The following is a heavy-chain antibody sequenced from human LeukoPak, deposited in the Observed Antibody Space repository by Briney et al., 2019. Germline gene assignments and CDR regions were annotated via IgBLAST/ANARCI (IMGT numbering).Heavy chain of an antibody. D-gene: IGHD2-2*02. CDR1: EFTFSSYW. CDR2: IKQDGSEK. Sequence: GGSLRLSCAASEFTFSSYWMSWVRQAPGKGLEWVANIKQDGSEKYYVDSVKGRFTISRDNAKNSLYLQMNSLRAEDTAVYYCARDVRDCSSTSCYSDAFDIWGQGTMVTVSS. V-gene: IGHV3-7*01. J-gene: IGHJ3*02. CDR3: ARDVRDCSSTSCYSDAFDI.